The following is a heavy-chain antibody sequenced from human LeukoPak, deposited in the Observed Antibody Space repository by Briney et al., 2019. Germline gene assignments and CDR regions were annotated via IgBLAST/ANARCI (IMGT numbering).Heavy chain of an antibody. J-gene: IGHJ4*02. D-gene: IGHD3-10*01. Sequence: GSLRLSCAASGFTFSSYWMSRVRQAPGKGLEWVANIKQDGSEKYYVDSVKGRFTISRDNAKNSLYLQMNSLRAEDTAVYYCAREGRYYGSGDYFDYWGQGTLVTVSS. CDR2: IKQDGSEK. CDR3: AREGRYYGSGDYFDY. V-gene: IGHV3-7*03. CDR1: GFTFSSYW.